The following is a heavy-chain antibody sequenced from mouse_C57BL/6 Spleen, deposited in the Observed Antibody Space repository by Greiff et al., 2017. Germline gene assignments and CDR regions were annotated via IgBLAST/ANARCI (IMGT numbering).Heavy chain of an antibody. CDR1: GYTFTSYW. CDR2: IAPSDSYT. D-gene: IGHD2-2*01. Sequence: QVQLQQPGAELVKPGASVKLSCKASGYTFTSYWMQWVKQRPGQGLEWIVEIAPSDSYTNYNQKFKGKATMTVDTSTSTAYMQLSSLTSEDTAVYYCERRRLQLYSMDYWGQGTTVTVSS. CDR3: ERRRLQLYSMDY. J-gene: IGHJ4*01. V-gene: IGHV1-50*01.